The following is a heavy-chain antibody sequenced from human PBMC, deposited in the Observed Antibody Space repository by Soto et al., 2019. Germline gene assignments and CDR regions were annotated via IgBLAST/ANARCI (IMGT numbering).Heavy chain of an antibody. CDR3: ARGNDFWSEFDY. CDR1: GFTFSSYS. J-gene: IGHJ4*02. Sequence: PGGSLRLSCAASGFTFSSYSMNWVRQAPGKGLEWVSSISSSSSYIYYADSVKGRFTISRDNAKNSLYLQMNSLRAEDTAVYYCARGNDFWSEFDYWGQGTLVTVSS. V-gene: IGHV3-21*01. D-gene: IGHD3-3*01. CDR2: ISSSSSYI.